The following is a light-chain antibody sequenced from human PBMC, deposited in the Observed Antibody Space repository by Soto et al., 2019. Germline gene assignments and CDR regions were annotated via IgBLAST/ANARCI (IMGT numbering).Light chain of an antibody. V-gene: IGKV3-11*01. J-gene: IGKJ2*01. Sequence: EIVLTQSPATLSLSPGERATLSCRASQSVSNYLAWYQQKPGQAPRLLIYDASNGATGIPARFSGSGSGTAFTLTIISLEPEDFAVYYCQQRSNWPGTFGQGTKLEIK. CDR2: DAS. CDR3: QQRSNWPGT. CDR1: QSVSNY.